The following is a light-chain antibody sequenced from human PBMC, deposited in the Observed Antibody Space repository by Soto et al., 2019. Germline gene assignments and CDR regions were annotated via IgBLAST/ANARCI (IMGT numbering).Light chain of an antibody. J-gene: IGLJ3*02. CDR3: QTWGTGFWV. CDR2: LNSDGSH. Sequence: QPVLTQSPSASASLGASVKLTCTLSSGHSSYAIAWHQQQPEKGPRYLMKLNSDGSHSKGDGIPHRFSGSSSGAERYLTISSLQSEDEADYYCQTWGTGFWVFGGGTKVTVL. CDR1: SGHSSYA. V-gene: IGLV4-69*01.